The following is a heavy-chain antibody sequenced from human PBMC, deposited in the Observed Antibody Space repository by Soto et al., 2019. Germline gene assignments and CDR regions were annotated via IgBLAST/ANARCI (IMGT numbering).Heavy chain of an antibody. CDR2: TSHSGST. D-gene: IGHD3-16*02. Sequence: SETLSLTCSVSGADINSGGFTWTWIRQHAGKGLEWLGYTSHSGSTDYNPSLKSRLSISGDTSKNHFSLTLTSVTAADAAVYYCATIGVSGYLAVWGQGTTVTVSS. CDR1: GADINSGGFT. CDR3: ATIGVSGYLAV. V-gene: IGHV4-31*03. J-gene: IGHJ6*02.